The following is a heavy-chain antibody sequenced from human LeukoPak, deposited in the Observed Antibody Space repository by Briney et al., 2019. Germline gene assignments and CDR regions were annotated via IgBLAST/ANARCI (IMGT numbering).Heavy chain of an antibody. CDR3: ARQGAAGLYFDY. Sequence: GESLKISCQSSGSSFTTYWIGWVHQLPGKGLEWMGIIYPGDSDTRYSPSFQGQVTISADKSISTAYLQWSSLKASDTAMYYCARQGAAGLYFDYWGQGTLVTVSS. V-gene: IGHV5-51*07. CDR1: GSSFTTYW. CDR2: IYPGDSDT. D-gene: IGHD6-13*01. J-gene: IGHJ4*02.